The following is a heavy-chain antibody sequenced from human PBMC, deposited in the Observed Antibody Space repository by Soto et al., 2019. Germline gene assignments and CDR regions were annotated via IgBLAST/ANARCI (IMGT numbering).Heavy chain of an antibody. J-gene: IGHJ4*02. D-gene: IGHD6-13*01. Sequence: PGWSLRLSCAASGFTLRSYAMSSPRQTPGKGLEGVSSISANGGSTYYANSVKGRFTISRDSSKNRVYLQMNRRRVKDTATYYCAKEHTSSWYWDFWGQGTLVTVSS. CDR2: ISANGGST. CDR3: AKEHTSSWYWDF. V-gene: IGHV3-23*01. CDR1: GFTLRSYA.